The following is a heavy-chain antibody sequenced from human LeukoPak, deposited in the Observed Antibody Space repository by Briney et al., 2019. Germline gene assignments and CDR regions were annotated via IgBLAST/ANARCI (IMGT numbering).Heavy chain of an antibody. J-gene: IGHJ4*02. D-gene: IGHD6-13*01. CDR2: FCRSGSDT. Sequence: GGSLRLSCAASGFTFGTSAMSGVRQAPGKGPEGVSTFCRSGSDTYYSDSLKGRFTIFRHNSKNTLYLQMNSLRDEDTAVYYCAKGSLGSWYYFDYWGQGTLVTVSS. CDR1: GFTFGTSA. CDR3: AKGSLGSWYYFDY. V-gene: IGHV3-23*01.